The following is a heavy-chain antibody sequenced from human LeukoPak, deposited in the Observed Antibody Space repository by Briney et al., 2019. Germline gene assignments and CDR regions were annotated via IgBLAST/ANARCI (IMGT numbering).Heavy chain of an antibody. CDR2: IYYSGAT. J-gene: IGHJ4*02. D-gene: IGHD3-3*01. V-gene: IGHV4-59*11. CDR3: ARERYVVSVFGVPQYYFDS. CDR1: VVSIGSHY. Sequence: SETLSLTCTVSVVSIGSHYWSWVRQSPGRGLEWIGYIYYSGATNYNPSLQSRVIISLDTSNNQFSLKMNSLTAADTAVYYCARERYVVSVFGVPQYYFDSWGQGTLVTVSS.